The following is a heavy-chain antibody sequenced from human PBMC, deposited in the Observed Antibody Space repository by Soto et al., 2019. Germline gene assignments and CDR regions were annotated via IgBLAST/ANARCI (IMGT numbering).Heavy chain of an antibody. CDR1: GYTFTGYY. CDR3: ARDYYGSGSYYNPGFYFDY. CDR2: INPNSGGT. J-gene: IGHJ4*02. V-gene: IGHV1-2*02. Sequence: ASVKVSCKASGYTFTGYYMHWVRQAPGQGLEWMGWINPNSGGTNYAQKFQGRVTMTRDTSISTAYMELSRLRSGDTAVYYCARDYYGSGSYYNPGFYFDYWGQGTLVTVSS. D-gene: IGHD3-10*01.